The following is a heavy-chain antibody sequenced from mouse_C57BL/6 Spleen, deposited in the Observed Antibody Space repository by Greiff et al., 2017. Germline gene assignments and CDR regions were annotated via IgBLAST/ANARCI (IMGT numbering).Heavy chain of an antibody. CDR1: GYAFTNYL. Sequence: QVQLQQSGAELVRPGTSVKVSCKASGYAFTNYLIEWVKQRPGQGLEWIGVINPGSGGTNYNEKFKGKATLTADKSSSTAYMQLSSLTSEDSAVYFCARSAHEGDYFDYWGQGTTLTVSS. CDR3: ARSAHEGDYFDY. CDR2: INPGSGGT. J-gene: IGHJ2*01. V-gene: IGHV1-54*01.